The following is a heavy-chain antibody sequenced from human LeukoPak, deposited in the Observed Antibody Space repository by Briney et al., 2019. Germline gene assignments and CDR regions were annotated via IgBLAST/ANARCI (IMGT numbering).Heavy chain of an antibody. Sequence: GGSLRLSCAASGFTFSSYSMNWVRQAPGKGLEWVSAISGSGGSTYYADSVKGRFTISRDNSKNTLYLQMNSLRAEDTAVYYCAKDGPSYGDAFDIWGQGTMVTVSS. D-gene: IGHD1-26*01. CDR1: GFTFSSYS. J-gene: IGHJ3*02. CDR3: AKDGPSYGDAFDI. V-gene: IGHV3-23*01. CDR2: ISGSGGST.